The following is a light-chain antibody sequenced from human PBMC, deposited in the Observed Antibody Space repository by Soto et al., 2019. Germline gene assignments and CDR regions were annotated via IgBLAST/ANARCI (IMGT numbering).Light chain of an antibody. J-gene: IGLJ3*02. CDR2: GNS. V-gene: IGLV1-40*01. Sequence: QSVLTQPPSVSGAPGQRVTISCTGSSSNIGAGYDVNWYPQLPGTAPKLLIQGNSNRPSGVPDRFSGSKSGTSASLAITGRQAEDVAYYYCQSFGSHLSGLVFGGGTKLTVL. CDR3: QSFGSHLSGLV. CDR1: SSNIGAGYD.